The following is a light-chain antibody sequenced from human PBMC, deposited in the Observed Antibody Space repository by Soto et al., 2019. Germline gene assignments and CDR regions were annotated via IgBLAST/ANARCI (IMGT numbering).Light chain of an antibody. CDR1: QRLLHSNGLND. CDR2: LGS. CDR3: TQALPSPRT. Sequence: DVVMTQSPLSLAVTPGEPASISCNSSQRLLHSNGLNDLDWYLQRPGQSPQLLTYLGSNRGSGVADRFSGSGSGTDCTLKISRVEAEDVGVYYCTQALPSPRTCGRGSELDIK. V-gene: IGKV2-28*01. J-gene: IGKJ2*01.